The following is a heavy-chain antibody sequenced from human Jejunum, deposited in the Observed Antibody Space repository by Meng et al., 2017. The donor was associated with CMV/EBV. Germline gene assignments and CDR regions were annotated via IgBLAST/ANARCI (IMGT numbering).Heavy chain of an antibody. D-gene: IGHD2-8*01. CDR3: AKMVNY. CDR1: GFSFSTST. J-gene: IGHJ4*02. Sequence: EVQLLESGGDLVQPGGSLGLFCAASGFSFSTSTMSWVRQAPGKGLEWVSSISGSGDTTFYADSVKGRFTISRDNSKNTLYLQMNSLRAEDTAIYYCAKMVNYWGQGALVTVSS. CDR2: ISGSGDTT. V-gene: IGHV3-23*01.